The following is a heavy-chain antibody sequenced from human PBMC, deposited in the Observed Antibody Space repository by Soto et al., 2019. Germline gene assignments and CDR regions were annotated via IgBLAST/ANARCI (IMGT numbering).Heavy chain of an antibody. D-gene: IGHD3-22*01. CDR3: AKAIDDSSGYYFDY. CDR2: ISGSGGST. Sequence: PGGSLRLSCAASGFTFSSYAMSWVRQAPGKGLEWVSAISGSGGSTYYADSVEGRFTISRDNSKNTLYLQMNSLRAEDTAVYYCAKAIDDSSGYYFDYWGQGTLVTVSS. V-gene: IGHV3-23*01. J-gene: IGHJ4*02. CDR1: GFTFSSYA.